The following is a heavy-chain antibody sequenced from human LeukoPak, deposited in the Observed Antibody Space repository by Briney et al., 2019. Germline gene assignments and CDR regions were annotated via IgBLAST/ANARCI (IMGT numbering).Heavy chain of an antibody. J-gene: IGHJ5*02. V-gene: IGHV1-18*04. CDR2: ISAYNGDT. CDR3: ARGGTYNWFDP. Sequence: ASVKVSCKASGCTFTSYNINCVRQAPGQGLEWMGWISAYNGDTNYAQKFQGRVTMTTDTATSTAFVELRSLRSDDTAVYYCARGGTYNWFDPWGHGTLVTVSS. D-gene: IGHD1-1*01. CDR1: GCTFTSYN.